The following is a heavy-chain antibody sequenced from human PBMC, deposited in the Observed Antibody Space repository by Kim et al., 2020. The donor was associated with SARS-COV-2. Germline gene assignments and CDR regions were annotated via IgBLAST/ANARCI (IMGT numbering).Heavy chain of an antibody. CDR2: IYYSGST. D-gene: IGHD6-19*01. CDR3: ARHEGLVTPTYYFDY. CDR1: GGSISSSSYY. V-gene: IGHV4-39*01. J-gene: IGHJ4*02. Sequence: SETLSLTCTVSGGSISSSSYYWGWIRQPPGKGLEWIGSIYYSGSTYYNPSLKSRVTISVDTSKNQFSLKLSSVTAADTAVYYCARHEGLVTPTYYFDYWGQGTLVTVSS.